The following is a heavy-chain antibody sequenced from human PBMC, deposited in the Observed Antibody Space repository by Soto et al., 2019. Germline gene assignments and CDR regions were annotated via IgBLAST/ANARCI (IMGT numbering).Heavy chain of an antibody. CDR3: ARSEATALDY. CDR2: IYYSGST. J-gene: IGHJ4*02. CDR1: GGSISSGGYY. Sequence: SETLSLTCTVSGGSISSGGYYWSWIRQHPGKGLEWIGCIYYSGSTYYNPSLKSRVTISVDRSQNHFSLQLTSVTAADTAVYYCARSEATALDYWGQGTLVTVSS. V-gene: IGHV4-31*03.